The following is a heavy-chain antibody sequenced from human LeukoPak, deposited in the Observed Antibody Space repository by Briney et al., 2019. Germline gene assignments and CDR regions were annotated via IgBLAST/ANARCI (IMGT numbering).Heavy chain of an antibody. CDR3: GKGRFGIAAGGGIFDY. Sequence: PGASLRLSCAASGFTFSSYAMSWVRQAPGKGLEWVSAISGSGGSTYYADSVKGRFTISRDNSKNTLYLQMNSLRAEDTAVYYGGKGRFGIAAGGGIFDYWGQGTLVTVSS. CDR1: GFTFSSYA. D-gene: IGHD6-13*01. J-gene: IGHJ4*02. V-gene: IGHV3-23*01. CDR2: ISGSGGST.